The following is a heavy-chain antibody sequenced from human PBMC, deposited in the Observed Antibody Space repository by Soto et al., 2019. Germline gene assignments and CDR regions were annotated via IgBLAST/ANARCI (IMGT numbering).Heavy chain of an antibody. CDR3: ARVSSDSFYYYYYYMDV. J-gene: IGHJ6*03. CDR1: GYTFTSYG. V-gene: IGHV1-18*01. D-gene: IGHD2-21*02. Sequence: ASGKVSCKASGYTFTSYGISWVRQAPGQGLEWMGWISAYNGNTNYAQKLQGRVTMTTDTSTSTAYMELRSLRSDDTAVYYCARVSSDSFYYYYYYMDVWGKGTTVTVSS. CDR2: ISAYNGNT.